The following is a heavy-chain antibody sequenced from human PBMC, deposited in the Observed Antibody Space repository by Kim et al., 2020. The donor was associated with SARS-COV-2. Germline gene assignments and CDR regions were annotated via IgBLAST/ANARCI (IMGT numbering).Heavy chain of an antibody. V-gene: IGHV1-8*01. J-gene: IGHJ6*02. D-gene: IGHD6-13*01. CDR1: GYTFTSYD. CDR3: AREGRYSSSWVTRNYHYYYGMDV. CDR2: MNPNSGNT. Sequence: ASVKVSCKASGYTFTSYDINWVRQATGQGLEWMGWMNPNSGNTGYAQKFQGRVTMTRNTSISTAYMELSSLRSEDTAVYYCAREGRYSSSWVTRNYHYYYGMDVWGQGTTVTVSS.